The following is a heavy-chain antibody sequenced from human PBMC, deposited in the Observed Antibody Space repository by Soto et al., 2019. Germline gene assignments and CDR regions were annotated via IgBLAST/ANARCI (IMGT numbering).Heavy chain of an antibody. D-gene: IGHD2-2*01. V-gene: IGHV1-24*01. CDR2: FDPEDGET. CDR3: ARDLIVVVPAAMPFDY. J-gene: IGHJ4*02. Sequence: ASVKVSCKVSGYTLTELSMHWVRQAPGKGLEWMGGFDPEDGETIYAQKFQGRVTMTEDTSTDTAYMELSSLRSEDTAVYYCARDLIVVVPAAMPFDYWGQGTLVTVSS. CDR1: GYTLTELS.